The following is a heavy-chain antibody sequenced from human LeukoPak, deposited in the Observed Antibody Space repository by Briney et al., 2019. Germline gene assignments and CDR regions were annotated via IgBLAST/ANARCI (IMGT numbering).Heavy chain of an antibody. CDR1: GFTFSDYY. CDR3: AKVGSNYAFDY. CDR2: ISWNSGSI. D-gene: IGHD4/OR15-4a*01. V-gene: IGHV3-9*01. J-gene: IGHJ4*02. Sequence: GGSLRLSCAASGFTFSDYYMSWIRQAPGKGLEWVSGISWNSGSIGYADSVKGRFTISRDNAKNSLYLQMNSLRAEDTALYYCAKVGSNYAFDYWGQGTLVTVSS.